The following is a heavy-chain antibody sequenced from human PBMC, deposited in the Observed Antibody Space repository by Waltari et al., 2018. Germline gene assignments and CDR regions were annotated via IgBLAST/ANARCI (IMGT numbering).Heavy chain of an antibody. CDR3: ATDVEPNYFDY. J-gene: IGHJ4*02. CDR2: VDPEDGET. Sequence: EVQLVQSGAEVNKPGATVQISCQASGSPFTDSYMHWVQQAPGKGLEWMGRVDPEDGETIYAEKFQGRVTITADTSTDTAYMELSSLRSEDTAVYYCATDVEPNYFDYWGQGTLVTVSS. CDR1: GSPFTDSY. D-gene: IGHD1-1*01. V-gene: IGHV1-69-2*01.